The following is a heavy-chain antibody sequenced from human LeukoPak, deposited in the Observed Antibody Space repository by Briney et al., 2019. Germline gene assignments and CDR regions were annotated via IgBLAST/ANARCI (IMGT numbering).Heavy chain of an antibody. Sequence: GESLKISCKGSGYRFTSYWIAWVRQMPGEGLEWMGIIYPGDSDTRYSPSFQGQVTISVDKSISTAYLQWSSLKASDTAMYYCAVEYCGGDCYYWGQGTLVTVSS. D-gene: IGHD2-21*02. J-gene: IGHJ4*02. CDR3: AVEYCGGDCYY. CDR2: IYPGDSDT. CDR1: GYRFTSYW. V-gene: IGHV5-51*01.